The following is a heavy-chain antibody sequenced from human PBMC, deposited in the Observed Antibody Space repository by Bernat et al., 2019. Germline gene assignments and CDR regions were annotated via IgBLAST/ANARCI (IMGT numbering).Heavy chain of an antibody. CDR3: ARAYSSGWYRYDY. CDR1: GYTFTGYY. Sequence: QVQLVQSGAEVKKPGASVKVSCKASGYTFTGYYMHWVRQAPGQGLEWMGWINPNSGGTNYEQKFQGRVTMTRDTSISTAYMELSRLSSDDTAVYYCARAYSSGWYRYDYWGQGTLVTVSS. CDR2: INPNSGGT. V-gene: IGHV1-2*02. J-gene: IGHJ4*02. D-gene: IGHD6-19*01.